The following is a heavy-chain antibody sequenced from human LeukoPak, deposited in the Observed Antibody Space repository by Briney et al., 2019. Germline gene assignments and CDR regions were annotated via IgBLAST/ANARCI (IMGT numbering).Heavy chain of an antibody. CDR2: INPNSGGT. Sequence: ASVKVSCKASGYSFTGYYMHWVRQAPGQGLEWMGWINPNSGGTNLAQKFQGRVTMTRDTSISTAYMGLCRLRSDDTAVYSCARAPDTALVTPFDYWGQGTLVTVSS. D-gene: IGHD5-18*01. V-gene: IGHV1-2*02. J-gene: IGHJ4*02. CDR3: ARAPDTALVTPFDY. CDR1: GYSFTGYY.